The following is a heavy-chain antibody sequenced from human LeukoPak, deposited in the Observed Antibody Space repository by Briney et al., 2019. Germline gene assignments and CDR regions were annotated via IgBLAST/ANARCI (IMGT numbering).Heavy chain of an antibody. J-gene: IGHJ4*02. V-gene: IGHV3-20*01. CDR3: ARVHRYASSWDSLDY. D-gene: IGHD2-2*01. Sequence: GGSLRLSCAASGFTFDDYGMNWVRQAPGKGLEWVSGINWNGGNTGYADSVKGRFTISRDNAKNSLYLQMNRLRAEDTAFYHCARVHRYASSWDSLDYWGQGTLVTVSS. CDR2: INWNGGNT. CDR1: GFTFDDYG.